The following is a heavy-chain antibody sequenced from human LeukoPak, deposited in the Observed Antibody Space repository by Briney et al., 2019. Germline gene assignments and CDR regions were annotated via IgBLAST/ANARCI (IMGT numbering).Heavy chain of an antibody. CDR1: GGTFSSYA. D-gene: IGHD6-6*01. CDR2: IIPIFGTA. Sequence: VASVKVSCKASGGTFSSYAISWVRQAPGQGLEWMGRIIPIFGTANYAQKFQGRVTITTDESTSTAYMELSSLRSEDTAVYYCATGSSSPPLCWFDPWGQGTLVTVSS. CDR3: ATGSSSPPLCWFDP. V-gene: IGHV1-69*05. J-gene: IGHJ5*02.